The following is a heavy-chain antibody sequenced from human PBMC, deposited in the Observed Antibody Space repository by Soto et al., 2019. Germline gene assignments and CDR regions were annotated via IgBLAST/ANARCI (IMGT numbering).Heavy chain of an antibody. CDR1: GGSINSGGYY. CDR3: ARCRDAFGFDA. V-gene: IGHV4-31*03. J-gene: IGHJ4*02. D-gene: IGHD2-2*01. Sequence: QVQLQESGPGLVKPSETLSLTCNVSGGSINSGGYYWGWIRQHPGKGLEWIGYIHYRGKTSYNPSLKSRGSIPLYTSGHHGSLKLTSVTVADMAVYYCARCRDAFGFDAWGQGILGTVSS. CDR2: IHYRGKT.